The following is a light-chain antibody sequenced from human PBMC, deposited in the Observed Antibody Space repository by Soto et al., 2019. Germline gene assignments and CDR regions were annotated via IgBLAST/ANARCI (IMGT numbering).Light chain of an antibody. CDR3: HPYNTNSRT. Sequence: DIQMTQSPSTLSASVGDRVTITCRASQSISTWLAGYQQKSGKAPKLLIYKASSLESGVPSRFRGSGSGTEFTLTISSLQPDDFATYYRHPYNTNSRTFGQGTKVEIK. V-gene: IGKV1-5*03. CDR1: QSISTW. CDR2: KAS. J-gene: IGKJ1*01.